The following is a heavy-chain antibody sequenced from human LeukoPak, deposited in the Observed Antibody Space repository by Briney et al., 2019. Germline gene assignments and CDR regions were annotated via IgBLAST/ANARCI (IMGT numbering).Heavy chain of an antibody. CDR1: GFTFSSYG. CDR3: ARGDYDFWSGYPHTNWFDP. CDR2: IRYDGSNK. D-gene: IGHD3-3*01. Sequence: GGSLRLSCAASGFTFSSYGMHWVRQAPGKGLEWVAFIRYDGSNKYYADSVKGRFTISRDNSKNTLYLQMNSLRSEDTAVYYCARGDYDFWSGYPHTNWFDPWGQGTLVTVSS. J-gene: IGHJ5*02. V-gene: IGHV3-30*02.